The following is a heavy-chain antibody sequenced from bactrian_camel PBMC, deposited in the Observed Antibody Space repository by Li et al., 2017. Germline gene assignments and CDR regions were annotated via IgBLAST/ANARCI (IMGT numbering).Heavy chain of an antibody. CDR2: INTDGSSV. CDR3: AVDRPIRLVAPIVTFRKIQNCGDTDDLY. V-gene: IGHV3S1*01. CDR1: GFTPATTW. D-gene: IGHD7*01. Sequence: HVQLVESGGGLVRPGGSLRLSCGHSGFTPATTWMYWVRQAPGKGLEWVSSINTDGSSVHYPDGLKGRFAISRDNGEYAVRLRMSDLSPRDTAVYFCAVDRPIRLVAPIVTFRKIQNCGDTDDLYWGQGTQVTV. J-gene: IGHJ4*01.